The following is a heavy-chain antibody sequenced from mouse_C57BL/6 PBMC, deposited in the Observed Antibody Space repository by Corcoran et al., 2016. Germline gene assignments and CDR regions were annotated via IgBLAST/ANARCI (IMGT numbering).Heavy chain of an antibody. CDR2: INTYSGVP. CDR1: GYTFTTYG. V-gene: IGHV9-3*01. D-gene: IGHD2-2*01. CDR3: ARIYYGYLYYFDY. J-gene: IGHJ2*01. Sequence: QIQLVQSGPELKKPGETVKISCKASGYTFTTYGMSWVKQAPGKGLKWMGWINTYSGVPTYADDFKGRFAFSLETSASTAYLQINNLKNEDTATYFCARIYYGYLYYFDYWGQGTTLTVSS.